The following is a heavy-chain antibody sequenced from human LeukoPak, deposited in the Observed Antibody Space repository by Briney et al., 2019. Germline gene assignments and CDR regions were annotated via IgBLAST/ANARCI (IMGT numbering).Heavy chain of an antibody. Sequence: ASVKVSCKASGYTFTSYGISWVRQAPGQGLEWMGWISAYNGNTNYAQKLQGRVTMTTDTSTSTAYMELRSLRSDDTAVYYCAREPLWFGESISEYFQHWGRGTLVTVSS. CDR2: ISAYNGNT. D-gene: IGHD3-10*01. CDR1: GYTFTSYG. J-gene: IGHJ1*01. CDR3: AREPLWFGESISEYFQH. V-gene: IGHV1-18*01.